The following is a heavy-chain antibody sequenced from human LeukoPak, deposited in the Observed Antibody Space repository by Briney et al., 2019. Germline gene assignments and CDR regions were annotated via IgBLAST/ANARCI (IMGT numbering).Heavy chain of an antibody. Sequence: AGGSLRLSCAASGFTFSSYGMHWVRQAPGKGLEWVAFIRYDGSNEYYADFVKGRFTISRDNSKNTLYLQMNSLRAEDTAVYYCAKGLEVNEEYYFDYWGQGTLVTVSS. CDR3: AKGLEVNEEYYFDY. V-gene: IGHV3-30*02. J-gene: IGHJ4*02. D-gene: IGHD3-10*01. CDR2: IRYDGSNE. CDR1: GFTFSSYG.